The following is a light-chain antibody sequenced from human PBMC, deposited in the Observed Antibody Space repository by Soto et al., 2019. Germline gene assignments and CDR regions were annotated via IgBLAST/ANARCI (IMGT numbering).Light chain of an antibody. CDR2: EDN. J-gene: IGLJ1*01. V-gene: IGLV6-57*03. Sequence: NFMLTQPHSVSESPGKTVTISCTRSSGSIATDYVQWFHQRPGSAPTTVIYEDNQRPSGVPDRFSGSIDISSNSASLTISGLKTEDEADYYCSSYTSRNTLDYVFGTGTKLTVL. CDR1: SGSIATDY. CDR3: SSYTSRNTLDYV.